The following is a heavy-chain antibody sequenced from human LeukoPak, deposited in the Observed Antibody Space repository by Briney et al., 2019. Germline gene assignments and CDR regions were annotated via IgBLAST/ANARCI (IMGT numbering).Heavy chain of an antibody. D-gene: IGHD2/OR15-2a*01. J-gene: IGHJ5*02. CDR1: GFIFSTYT. V-gene: IGHV3-21*01. Sequence: PGGSLRLSCATSGFIFSTYTMNWIRQAPGQGLEWVSSIGTSSGSIYYADSVRGRFTIYRDNARSSVYLQMNSLRAEDTAVYYCVRIPNSASFPNWLDPWGQRALVTVSS. CDR3: VRIPNSASFPNWLDP. CDR2: IGTSSGSI.